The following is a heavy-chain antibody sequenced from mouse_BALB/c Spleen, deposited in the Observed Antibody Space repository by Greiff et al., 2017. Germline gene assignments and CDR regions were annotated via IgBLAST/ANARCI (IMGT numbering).Heavy chain of an antibody. CDR2: IYPGSGST. CDR1: GYTFTSYW. Sequence: LQQPGSELVRPGASVKLSCKASGYTFTSYWMHWVKQRPGQGLEWIGNIYPGSGSTNYDEKFKSKATLTVDTSSSTAYMQLSSLTSEDSAVYYCTRTGGHYAMDYWGQGTSVTVSS. CDR3: TRTGGHYAMDY. V-gene: IGHV1S22*01. J-gene: IGHJ4*01.